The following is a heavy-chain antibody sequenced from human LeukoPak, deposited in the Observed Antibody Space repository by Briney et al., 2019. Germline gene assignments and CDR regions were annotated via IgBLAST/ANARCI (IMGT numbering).Heavy chain of an antibody. V-gene: IGHV3-23*01. CDR2: ISGSGGGT. CDR1: GFTFSNYA. CDR3: AKDLASPAVYFDY. J-gene: IGHJ4*02. Sequence: GGSLRLSCAASGFTFSNYAMSWVRQAPGKGLEWVSGISGSGGGTYYADSVKGRFTISRDNSKNTLYLQMNSLRAEDTAVYYCAKDLASPAVYFDYWGQGTLVTVSS.